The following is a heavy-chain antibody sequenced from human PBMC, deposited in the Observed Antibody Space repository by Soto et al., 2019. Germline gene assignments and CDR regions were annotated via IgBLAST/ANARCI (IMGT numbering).Heavy chain of an antibody. J-gene: IGHJ4*02. CDR3: AREEVEMATITY. Sequence: QVQLVESGGGVVQPGRSLRLSCAASGFTFSSYGMHWVRQAPGKGLEWVAVIWYDGSNKYYADSVKGRFTISRDNSKNTLYLQMNSLRAEDTAVDYCAREEVEMATITYWGQGTLVTVSS. CDR2: IWYDGSNK. V-gene: IGHV3-33*01. CDR1: GFTFSSYG. D-gene: IGHD5-12*01.